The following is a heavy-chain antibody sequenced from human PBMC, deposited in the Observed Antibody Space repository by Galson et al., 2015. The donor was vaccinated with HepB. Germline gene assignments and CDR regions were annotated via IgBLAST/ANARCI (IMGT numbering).Heavy chain of an antibody. J-gene: IGHJ4*02. Sequence: SLRLSCAASGFVFSTSGMHWVRQAPGKGLEWVAVISYDGSNKYYADSVKGRFTISRDNSKNTLYLQMNSLRAEDTAVYYCANEGYSYGRSYFDYWGQGTLVTVSS. CDR3: ANEGYSYGRSYFDY. D-gene: IGHD5-18*01. CDR2: ISYDGSNK. V-gene: IGHV3-30*18. CDR1: GFVFSTSG.